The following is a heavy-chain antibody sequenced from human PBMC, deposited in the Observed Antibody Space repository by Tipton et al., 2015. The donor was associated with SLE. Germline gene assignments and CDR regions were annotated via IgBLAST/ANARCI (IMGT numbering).Heavy chain of an antibody. CDR1: GFTFSSYA. CDR3: AKCQRFLEWLLYFDN. D-gene: IGHD3-3*01. CDR2: ISGSGDNT. J-gene: IGHJ4*02. Sequence: SLRLSCAASGFTFSSYAMSWVRQAPGKGLKCVSTISGSGDNTYYADSVRGRFTISRDNSKNTVYLQMNSLRAEDTAVYYCAKCQRFLEWLLYFDNWGQGTLITVAS. V-gene: IGHV3-23*01.